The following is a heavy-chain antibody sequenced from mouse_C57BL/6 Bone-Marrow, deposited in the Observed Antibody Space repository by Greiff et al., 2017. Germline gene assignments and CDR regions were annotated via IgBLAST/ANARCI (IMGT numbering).Heavy chain of an antibody. V-gene: IGHV1-15*01. CDR3: TRLLRSSWFAY. CDR1: GYTFTDYE. D-gene: IGHD1-1*01. CDR2: IDPETGGT. J-gene: IGHJ3*01. Sequence: SGAELVRPGASVTLSCKASGYTFTDYEMHWVKQTPVHGLEWIGAIDPETGGTAYNQKFKGKAILTADKSSSTAYMELRSLTSEDSAVYYCTRLLRSSWFAYWGQGTLVTVSA.